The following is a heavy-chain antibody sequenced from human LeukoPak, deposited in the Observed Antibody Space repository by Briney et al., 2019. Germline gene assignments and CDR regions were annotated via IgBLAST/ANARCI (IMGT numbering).Heavy chain of an antibody. CDR1: GGSISSYY. J-gene: IGHJ3*01. CDR2: INTSGRN. Sequence: SETLSLPCTVSGGSISSYYWSWIRQPAGKRLEWIGRINTSGRNNYHPSLKTRVTMSVDTSKNQFSLKLSSVTAADTAVYYCQGLLPPTAAYRPDDAFDLWGQGTMVTVSS. CDR3: QGLLPPTAAYRPDDAFDL. V-gene: IGHV4-4*07. D-gene: IGHD2-2*01.